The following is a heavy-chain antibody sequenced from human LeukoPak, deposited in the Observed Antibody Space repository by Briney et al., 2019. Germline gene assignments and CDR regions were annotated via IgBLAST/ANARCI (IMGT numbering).Heavy chain of an antibody. J-gene: IGHJ4*02. D-gene: IGHD1-26*01. CDR3: EGERGPPSRVGY. CDR2: INSSGSTI. V-gene: IGHV3-48*03. CDR1: GFTFSSYE. Sequence: GGSLRLSCAASGFTFSSYEMNWVRQAPGKGLEWVSYINSSGSTIYYADSVRGRFTISRDNAKNSLYLQMNSLRAEDTAVYYCEGERGPPSRVGYWGRGTLVTVSS.